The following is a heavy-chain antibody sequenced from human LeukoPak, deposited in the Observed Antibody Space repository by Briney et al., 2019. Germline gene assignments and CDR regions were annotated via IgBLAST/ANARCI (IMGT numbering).Heavy chain of an antibody. CDR1: GSSISGYY. CDR3: ARVGQGSGWYFDY. D-gene: IGHD6-19*01. J-gene: IGHJ4*02. CDR2: IYISGST. V-gene: IGHV4-4*07. Sequence: RPSETLSLTCTVSGSSISGYYWSWIRQPAGKGLEWIGRIYISGSTNYNPSLKSRLTMSVDTSKNQFSLKLSSVTAADTAVYYCARVGQGSGWYFDYWGQGTLVTVSS.